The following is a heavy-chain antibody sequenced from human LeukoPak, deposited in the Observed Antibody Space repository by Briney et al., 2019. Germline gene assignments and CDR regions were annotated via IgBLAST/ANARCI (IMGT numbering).Heavy chain of an antibody. D-gene: IGHD3-22*01. CDR3: ARSVYYADY. CDR1: GFSFSSYS. V-gene: IGHV3-48*02. J-gene: IGHJ4*02. Sequence: GESLKISCAASGFSFSSYSMNWVRQAPGKGLEWVSFISSSGSTKSYADSVKGRFTISRDNAKNSLYLQMNSLRDEDTAVYYCARSVYYADYWGQGTLVTVSS. CDR2: ISSSGSTK.